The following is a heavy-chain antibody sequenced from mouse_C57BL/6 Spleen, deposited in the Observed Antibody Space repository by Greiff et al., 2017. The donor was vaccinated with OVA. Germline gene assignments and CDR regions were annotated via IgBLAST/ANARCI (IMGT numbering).Heavy chain of an antibody. CDR1: GYTFTDYY. CDR2: INPNNGGT. CDR3: ARRDYGRGFDY. V-gene: IGHV1-26*01. D-gene: IGHD1-1*01. Sequence: VQLQQSGPELVKPGASVKISCKASGYTFTDYYMNWVKQSHGKSLEWIGDINPNNGGTSYNQKFKGKATLTVDKSSSTAYMELRSLTSEDSAVYYCARRDYGRGFDYWGQGTTLTVSS. J-gene: IGHJ2*01.